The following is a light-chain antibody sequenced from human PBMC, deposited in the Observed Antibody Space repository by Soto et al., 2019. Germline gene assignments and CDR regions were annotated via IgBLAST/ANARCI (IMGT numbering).Light chain of an antibody. CDR3: QQRSNWWT. V-gene: IGKV3-11*01. J-gene: IGKJ1*01. CDR2: DAS. Sequence: VLTQSPATLSLSPGERATLSCRASQSVGSYLAWYQQKPGQAPRLLIYDASNRATGIPARFSGSGSGTDFTLIISSLEPEDSAVYFCQQRSNWWTFGQGPKVEIK. CDR1: QSVGSY.